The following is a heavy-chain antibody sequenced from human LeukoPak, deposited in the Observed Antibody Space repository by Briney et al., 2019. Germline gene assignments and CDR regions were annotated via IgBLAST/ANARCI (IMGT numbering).Heavy chain of an antibody. CDR2: INHSGST. D-gene: IGHD3/OR15-3a*01. Sequence: SETLSLTCAVYGGSFSGYYWSWIRQPPGKGLEWIGEINHSGSTNYNPSLKSRVTISVDTSKNQFSLKLSSVTAADTAVCYCARGSPWTYGKDAFDIWGQGTMVTVSS. CDR1: GGSFSGYY. J-gene: IGHJ3*02. V-gene: IGHV4-34*01. CDR3: ARGSPWTYGKDAFDI.